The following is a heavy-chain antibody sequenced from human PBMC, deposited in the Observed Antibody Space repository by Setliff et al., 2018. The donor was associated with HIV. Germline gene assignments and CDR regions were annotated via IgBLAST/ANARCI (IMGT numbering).Heavy chain of an antibody. J-gene: IGHJ6*03. CDR1: GGSVGSGSYY. D-gene: IGHD6-6*01. V-gene: IGHV4-39*07. Sequence: SETLSLTCTVSGGSVGSGSYYWSWVRQPPGKGLEWIGSIYHSGSTYDSPSLKSRVTISVDTSKNQFSLKLSSVTAADTAVYYCARAEQLALGDYYYMDVWGKGTTVTVSS. CDR2: IYHSGST. CDR3: ARAEQLALGDYYYMDV.